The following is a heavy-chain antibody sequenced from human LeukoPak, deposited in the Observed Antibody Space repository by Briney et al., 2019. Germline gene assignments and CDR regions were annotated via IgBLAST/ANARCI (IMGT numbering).Heavy chain of an antibody. Sequence: GGSLRLSCAASGFTFSSYGMHWVRQAPGKGLEWVAFIRYDGSNKYYADSVKGRFTISRDNSKNTLYLQMNSLRAEDTAVYYCAKDRVAVARRGLDPWGQGTLVTVSS. J-gene: IGHJ5*02. CDR3: AKDRVAVARRGLDP. D-gene: IGHD6-19*01. CDR1: GFTFSSYG. V-gene: IGHV3-30*02. CDR2: IRYDGSNK.